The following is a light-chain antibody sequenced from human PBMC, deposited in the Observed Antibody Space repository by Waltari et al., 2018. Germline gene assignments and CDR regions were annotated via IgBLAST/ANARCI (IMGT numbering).Light chain of an antibody. J-gene: IGKJ2*01. CDR1: QSVSNNY. Sequence: VLTQSPGTLSLSPGERAPPPCWASQSVSNNYLAWYQQKPGQAPRLLIFGASSRATGIPDRFSGSGSGTDFTLTISRLEPEDFAVYSCQQYGRSPPTFGQGTKLEIK. V-gene: IGKV3-20*01. CDR2: GAS. CDR3: QQYGRSPPT.